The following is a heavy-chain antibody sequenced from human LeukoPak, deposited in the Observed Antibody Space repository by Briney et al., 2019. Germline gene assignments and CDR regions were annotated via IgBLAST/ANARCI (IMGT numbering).Heavy chain of an antibody. J-gene: IGHJ5*02. CDR1: GFAFSDYY. V-gene: IGHV3-11*01. CDR2: ISSSGSTI. D-gene: IGHD3-9*01. Sequence: GWSLTLSCAASGFAFSDYYMSWIRQAPGKGLEWVSYISSSGSTIYYAVSVKGRFTISRDNAKNSLYLQMNSLRAEDTAVYYCARDSSLLRYFDWLFHWGQGTLVTVSS. CDR3: ARDSSLLRYFDWLFH.